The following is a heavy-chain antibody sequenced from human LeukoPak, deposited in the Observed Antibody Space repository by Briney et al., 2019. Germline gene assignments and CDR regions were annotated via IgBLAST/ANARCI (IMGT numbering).Heavy chain of an antibody. V-gene: IGHV4-39*07. CDR3: ARGAYSSGWFDY. Sequence: SETLSLTCTVSSVSISSSSYYWAWIRQPPGKGLEWIGSIYYSGSTYYNPSLKSRVTISVDTSKNQFSLNLSSVTAADTAVYYCARGAYSSGWFDYWGQGTLVTVSS. CDR2: IYYSGST. D-gene: IGHD6-19*01. CDR1: SVSISSSSYY. J-gene: IGHJ4*02.